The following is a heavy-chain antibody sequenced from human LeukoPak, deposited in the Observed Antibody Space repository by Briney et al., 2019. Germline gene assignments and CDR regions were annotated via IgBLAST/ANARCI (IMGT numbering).Heavy chain of an antibody. CDR3: ARDDLEAP. CDR2: INQDGSEK. V-gene: IGHV3-7*04. J-gene: IGHJ5*02. Sequence: GGSLRLSCAASGFTFRSYWMSWVRQAPGKGPEWVANINQDGSEKYFVDSVKGRFIISRDNAKNSLYLQMNSLRAEDTAVYYCARDDLEAPWGQGTLVTVSS. CDR1: GFTFRSYW.